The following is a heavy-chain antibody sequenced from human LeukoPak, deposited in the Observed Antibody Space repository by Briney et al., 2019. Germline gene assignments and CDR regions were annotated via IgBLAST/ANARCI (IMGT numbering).Heavy chain of an antibody. CDR2: IYYSGST. D-gene: IGHD2-2*01. CDR3: AREWGYCSSTGCFYYDAYSAAVDY. CDR1: GGSISSSSCY. J-gene: IGHJ4*02. Sequence: SETLSLTCTVSGGSISSSSCYWGWLRQPPGTGLEWIGSIYYSGSTYYNPSLKSRVTISVDTSKNQFSLKLSSVAAADTAVYYCAREWGYCSSTGCFYYDAYSAAVDYWGQGTLVTVSS. V-gene: IGHV4-39*07.